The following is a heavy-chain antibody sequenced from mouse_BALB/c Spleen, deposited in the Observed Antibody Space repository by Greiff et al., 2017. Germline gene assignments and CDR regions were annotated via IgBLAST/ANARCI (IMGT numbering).Heavy chain of an antibody. J-gene: IGHJ1*01. Sequence: QVQLQQSGAELMKPGASVKISCKATGYTFSSYWIAWVKQRPGHGLEWIGEILPGSGSTNYNEKFKGKATFTADTSSNTAYMQLSSLTSEDSAVYYCARRGNDWYFDVWGAGTTVTVSS. D-gene: IGHD2-1*01. V-gene: IGHV1-9*01. CDR3: ARRGNDWYFDV. CDR1: GYTFSSYW. CDR2: ILPGSGST.